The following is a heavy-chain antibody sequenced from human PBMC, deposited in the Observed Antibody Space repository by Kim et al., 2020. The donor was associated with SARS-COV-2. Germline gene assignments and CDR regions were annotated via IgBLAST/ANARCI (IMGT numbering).Heavy chain of an antibody. V-gene: IGHV3-30*18. J-gene: IGHJ6*02. CDR1: GFTFSSYG. CDR3: AKGLFGVVTDIYYYYYGMDV. D-gene: IGHD3-3*01. Sequence: GGSLRLSCAASGFTFSSYGMHWVRQAPGKGLEWVAVISYDGSNKYYADSVKGRFTISRDNSKNTLYLQMNSLRAEDTAVYYCAKGLFGVVTDIYYYYYGMDVWGQGTTVTVSS. CDR2: ISYDGSNK.